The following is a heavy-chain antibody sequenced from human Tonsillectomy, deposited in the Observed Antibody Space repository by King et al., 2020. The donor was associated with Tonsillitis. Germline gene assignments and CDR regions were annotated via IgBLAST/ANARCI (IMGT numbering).Heavy chain of an antibody. D-gene: IGHD1/OR15-1a*01. V-gene: IGHV3-30*04. Sequence: VQLVESGGGVVQPGRSLRLSCAASGFTFSTYAIHWVRQAPGKGLEWVSVISHDGNDKYYADSVKGRFTISRDNSKNTVYLQMNSLRAEDTAVFYCARETLVPTTAHFDYWGQGTLVTVSS. CDR2: ISHDGNDK. J-gene: IGHJ4*02. CDR1: GFTFSTYA. CDR3: ARETLVPTTAHFDY.